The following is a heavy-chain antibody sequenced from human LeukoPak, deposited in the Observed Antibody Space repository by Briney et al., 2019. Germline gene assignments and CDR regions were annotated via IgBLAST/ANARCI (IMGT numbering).Heavy chain of an antibody. J-gene: IGHJ5*02. V-gene: IGHV5-51*01. CDR3: ARRRYRSVGGWFDP. CDR2: IYPGDYDT. Sequence: GESLKISCKGSGYSFTSYWIGLVRQMPGKGLEWMGIIYPGDYDTRYSPSFQGQVTISADKSISTAYLQWSRLKASDTALYYCARRRYRSVGGWFDPWGQGTLVTVSS. CDR1: GYSFTSYW. D-gene: IGHD6-25*01.